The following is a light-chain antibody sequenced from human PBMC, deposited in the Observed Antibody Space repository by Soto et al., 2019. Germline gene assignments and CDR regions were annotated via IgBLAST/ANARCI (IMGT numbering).Light chain of an antibody. V-gene: IGKV1-12*01. Sequence: DIQMTQSPSSVSASVGDRVTITCRASQHISSWVDWYQQKPGKAPKLLIYTASSLQSGVPSRFSGSGSETDFTLTITSLQPEDFATYYCQQAHSFPVTFGQGTRLDIK. CDR3: QQAHSFPVT. CDR1: QHISSW. CDR2: TAS. J-gene: IGKJ5*01.